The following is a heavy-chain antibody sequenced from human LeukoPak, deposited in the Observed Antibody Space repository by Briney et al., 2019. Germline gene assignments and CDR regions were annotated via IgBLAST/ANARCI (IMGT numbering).Heavy chain of an antibody. D-gene: IGHD2-2*01. CDR1: GFTFSSYA. CDR3: AKLGRGFVVVPGYFDY. V-gene: IGHV3-23*01. CDR2: ISGSGGST. J-gene: IGHJ4*02. Sequence: GGSLRLSCAASGFTFSSYAMSWVRQAPGKGLEWVSAISGSGGSTYYADSVKGRFTISRDNSKNTLYLQMNSLRAEDTAVYYCAKLGRGFVVVPGYFDYWGQGTLVTVSS.